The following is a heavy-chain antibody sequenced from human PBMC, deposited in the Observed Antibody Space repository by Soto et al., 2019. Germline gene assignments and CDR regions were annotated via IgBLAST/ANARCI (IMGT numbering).Heavy chain of an antibody. CDR3: ARAGDPGWFDP. CDR2: IYPGDSDT. V-gene: IGHV5-51*01. Sequence: VESVKISGNGSGYSLTSYWIGWVRQMPGKGLEWMGIIYPGDSDTRYSPSFQGQVTISADKSISTAYLQWSSLKASDTAMYYCARAGDPGWFDPWGQGTLVTVSS. CDR1: GYSLTSYW. J-gene: IGHJ5*02. D-gene: IGHD7-27*01.